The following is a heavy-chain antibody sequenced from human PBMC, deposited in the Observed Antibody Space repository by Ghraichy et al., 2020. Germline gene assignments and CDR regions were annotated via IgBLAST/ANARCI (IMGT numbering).Heavy chain of an antibody. CDR2: MNPNSGNT. D-gene: IGHD3-16*01. CDR1: GYTFTNYD. Sequence: ASVKVSCKASGYTFTNYDINWVRQATGQGLEWMGWMNPNSGNTGYAQKFQGRVTMTRNTSITTAYMELSSLRSEDTAVYYCARDPGGYYYYAMDVWGQGTTVTVSS. V-gene: IGHV1-8*01. CDR3: ARDPGGYYYYAMDV. J-gene: IGHJ6*02.